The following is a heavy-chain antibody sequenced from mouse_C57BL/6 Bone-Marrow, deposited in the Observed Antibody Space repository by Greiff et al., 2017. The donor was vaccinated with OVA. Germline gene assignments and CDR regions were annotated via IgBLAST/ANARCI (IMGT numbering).Heavy chain of an antibody. CDR2: ISYDGSN. CDR3: ARDRGYYRAMDY. J-gene: IGHJ4*01. D-gene: IGHD2-3*01. V-gene: IGHV3-6*01. CDR1: GYSITSGYY. Sequence: EVQLQESGPGLVKPSQSLSLTCSVTGYSITSGYYWNWIRQFPGNKLEWMGYISYDGSNNYNPSLKNRISITRDASKNQFFLKLNSVTTEDTATYYCARDRGYYRAMDYWGQGTSVTVSS.